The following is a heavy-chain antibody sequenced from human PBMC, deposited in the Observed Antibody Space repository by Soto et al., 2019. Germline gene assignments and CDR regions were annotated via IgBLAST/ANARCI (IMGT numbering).Heavy chain of an antibody. CDR1: GFTFSDYY. D-gene: IGHD3-10*01. Sequence: PVGSLRLSCAASGFTFSDYYMSWIRQAPGKGLEWVSYISSSGSTIYYADSVKGRFTISRDNAKNSLYLQMNSLRAEDTAVYYCARDLGYYDSGSYSNYYYGMDVWGQGTTVTVS. CDR3: ARDLGYYDSGSYSNYYYGMDV. V-gene: IGHV3-11*04. J-gene: IGHJ6*02. CDR2: ISSSGSTI.